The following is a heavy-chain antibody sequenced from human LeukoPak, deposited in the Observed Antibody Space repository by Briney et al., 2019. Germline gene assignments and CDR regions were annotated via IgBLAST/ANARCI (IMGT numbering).Heavy chain of an antibody. CDR2: IYSGGST. J-gene: IGHJ4*02. V-gene: IGHV3-66*01. CDR3: ARDTYYYDSSGYHTFDY. CDR1: GFTVSSNY. Sequence: GGSLRLSCAASGFTVSSNYMSWVRQAPGKGLEWVSVIYSGGSTYYADSVKGRFTISRDNSKNTLYLQMNSLRAEDTAVYYCARDTYYYDSSGYHTFDYWGQGTLVTVSS. D-gene: IGHD3-22*01.